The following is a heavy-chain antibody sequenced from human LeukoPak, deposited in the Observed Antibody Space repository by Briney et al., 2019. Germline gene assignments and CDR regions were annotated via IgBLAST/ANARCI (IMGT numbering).Heavy chain of an antibody. V-gene: IGHV3-9*01. CDR3: ARGRVYSTSAVDY. J-gene: IGHJ4*02. CDR2: ISWNSSSI. Sequence: PGGSLRLSCAASGFTFDDYAMHWVRQAPGKGLEWVSGISWNSSSIGYADSVKGRFTISRANAKNSLYLQMNRLRAKDTPVYYCARGRVYSTSAVDYWGQGTLATVSS. CDR1: GFTFDDYA. D-gene: IGHD6-6*01.